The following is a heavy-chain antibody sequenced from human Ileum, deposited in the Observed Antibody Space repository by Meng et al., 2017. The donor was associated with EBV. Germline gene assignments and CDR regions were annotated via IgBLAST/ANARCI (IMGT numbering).Heavy chain of an antibody. D-gene: IGHD2-2*02. V-gene: IGHV4-4*02. Sequence: QGQLQESGADLVKPAGTLSLTCAVSGGSISSSDWWSWVRQPPGKGLEWIGEIYRGGGTNYNASLKSRVTISVDTSKNHFSLKLNSVTAADTAVYYCARVRVIPAAIGFDYWGQGTLVTVSS. CDR1: GGSISSSDW. J-gene: IGHJ4*02. CDR3: ARVRVIPAAIGFDY. CDR2: IYRGGGT.